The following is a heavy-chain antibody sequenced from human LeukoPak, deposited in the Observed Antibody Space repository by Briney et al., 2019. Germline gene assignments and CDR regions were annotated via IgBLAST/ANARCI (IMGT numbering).Heavy chain of an antibody. CDR2: ISTYNGNT. D-gene: IGHD5-18*01. V-gene: IGHV1-18*01. Sequence: VASVKVSCKASGYTFTSYGISWVRQAPGQGLEWMGWISTYNGNTDYAQKLQGRVTMTTDTSTSTAYMELRGLSFDDTAVYYCARGYSYGSADYWGQGTLVTVSS. CDR1: GYTFTSYG. CDR3: ARGYSYGSADY. J-gene: IGHJ4*02.